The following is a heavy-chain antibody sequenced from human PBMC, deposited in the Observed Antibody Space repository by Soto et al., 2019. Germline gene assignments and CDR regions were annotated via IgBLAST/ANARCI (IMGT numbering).Heavy chain of an antibody. CDR2: IYYSGST. CDR3: ARHAAYCSSTSCYYFDY. Sequence: PSETLSLTGTVSGGSISSSSYYWGWIRQPPGKGLEWIGSIYYSGSTYYNPSLKSRVTISVDTSKNQFSLKLSSVTAADTAVYYCARHAAYCSSTSCYYFDYWGQGTLVTVSS. D-gene: IGHD2-2*01. J-gene: IGHJ4*02. CDR1: GGSISSSSYY. V-gene: IGHV4-39*01.